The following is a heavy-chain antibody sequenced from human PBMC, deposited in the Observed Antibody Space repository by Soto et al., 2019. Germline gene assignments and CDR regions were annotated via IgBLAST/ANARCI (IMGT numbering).Heavy chain of an antibody. CDR3: AREDFSSSGYYPVRY. CDR2: INPDNGNT. Sequence: ASVKVSCKASGYPFTTYAFQWVRQAPGQRLEWMGWINPDNGNTKYSQNFQGRVAFTRDTSATTAYMELSSLESEDTAIYYCAREDFSSSGYYPVRYWGQGTQVTVS. J-gene: IGHJ4*02. D-gene: IGHD3-22*01. V-gene: IGHV1-3*01. CDR1: GYPFTTYA.